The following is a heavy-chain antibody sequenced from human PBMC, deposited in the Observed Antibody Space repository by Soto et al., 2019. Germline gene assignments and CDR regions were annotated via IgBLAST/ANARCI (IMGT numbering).Heavy chain of an antibody. J-gene: IGHJ6*02. CDR3: ARDCSSGRAYGMDV. CDR2: ISYDGNKR. D-gene: IGHD6-19*01. Sequence: PGGSLRLSCEASSFTFNYFDMHWVRQAPGKGLEWVSVISYDGNKRYYADFVKGRFTISRDNSKNTLYLHMNSLRIEDTGVYYCARDCSSGRAYGMDVWGQGTTVTVSS. CDR1: SFTFNYFD. V-gene: IGHV3-30*03.